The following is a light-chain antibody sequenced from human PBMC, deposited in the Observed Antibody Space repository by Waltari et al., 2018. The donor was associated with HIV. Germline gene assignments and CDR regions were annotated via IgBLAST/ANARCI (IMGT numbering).Light chain of an antibody. CDR3: GTWDGADVV. V-gene: IGLV1-51*01. J-gene: IGLJ2*01. Sequence: QSVLTQPPSVSAAAGQKVTISCPGSSSNIWNNYVSWYQQLPGTAPKLLIHDNHRRPSGIPDRFSGYRSVTSATRGSGGGQTGDEADNYCGTWDGADVVFGGGTKLTVL. CDR2: DNH. CDR1: SSNIWNNY.